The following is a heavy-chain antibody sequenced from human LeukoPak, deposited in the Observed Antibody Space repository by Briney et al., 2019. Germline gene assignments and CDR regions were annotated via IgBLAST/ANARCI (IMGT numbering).Heavy chain of an antibody. D-gene: IGHD1-26*01. V-gene: IGHV3-53*01. CDR1: GFTVSSNY. Sequence: GGSLRLSCAASGFTVSSNYMSWVRQAPGKGLEWVSVVYSGGSTYYADSVKGRFTISRDNSKNTLYLQMNSLRAEDTAVYYCAKGTVGATNVGDYFDYWGQGTLVTVSS. CDR2: VYSGGST. CDR3: AKGTVGATNVGDYFDY. J-gene: IGHJ4*02.